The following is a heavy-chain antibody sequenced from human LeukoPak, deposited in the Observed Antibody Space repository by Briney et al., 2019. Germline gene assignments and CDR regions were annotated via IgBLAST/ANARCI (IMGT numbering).Heavy chain of an antibody. J-gene: IGHJ4*02. Sequence: SETLSLTCSVSGGSISSGVYFWTWIRQPPGKGLEYIGYIYYSGTTYYNPSLKSRITMSVDMSANQFSLRLTSVSAADTAVYYCTRAYWIGFHFDSWGQGTLVSVSS. CDR2: IYYSGTT. D-gene: IGHD3-3*01. CDR3: TRAYWIGFHFDS. V-gene: IGHV4-30-4*01. CDR1: GGSISSGVYF.